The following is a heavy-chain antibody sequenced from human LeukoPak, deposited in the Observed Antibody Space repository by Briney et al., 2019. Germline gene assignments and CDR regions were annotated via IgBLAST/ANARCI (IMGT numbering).Heavy chain of an antibody. CDR1: GFSFSSYW. J-gene: IGHJ4*02. V-gene: IGHV3-74*01. CDR2: ISSDGSTT. D-gene: IGHD3-3*01. CDR3: GRWESSGYYFF. Sequence: GGSLRLSCAPSGFSFSSYWMHWVRHAPGKGLVWVSRISSDGSTTTYADSVRGRFTISRDNAKNTLYLQMNSLRAEDTAVYYCGRWESSGYYFFWGQGTLVTVSS.